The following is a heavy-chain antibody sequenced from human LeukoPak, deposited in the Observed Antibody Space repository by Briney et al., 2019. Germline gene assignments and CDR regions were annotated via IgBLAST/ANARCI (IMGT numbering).Heavy chain of an antibody. D-gene: IGHD5-18*01. Sequence: SETVSPTCTVSGGSLSSYYWSWIRQPPGKGLEWIGYIYYSGSTNYNPSLKSRVTISVDTSKNQFSLKLSSVTAADTAVYYCARASARGFSYGYYYIDVWGKGTTVTVSS. J-gene: IGHJ6*03. CDR3: ARASARGFSYGYYYIDV. CDR2: IYYSGST. CDR1: GGSLSSYY. V-gene: IGHV4-59*01.